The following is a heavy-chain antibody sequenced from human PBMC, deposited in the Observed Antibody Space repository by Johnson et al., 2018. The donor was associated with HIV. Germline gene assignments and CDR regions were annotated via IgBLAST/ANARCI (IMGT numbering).Heavy chain of an antibody. V-gene: IGHV3-66*01. CDR3: AKCGDADAFDI. D-gene: IGHD3-10*01. Sequence: VQLVESGGGLVQPWGSLRLSCAASGFTVSSNYMSWVRQAPGKGLEWVSVIYSGGSTYYADSVKGRFTISRDNSKNTLYLQMNSLRAEDTAVYYCAKCGDADAFDIWGQGTMVTVSS. J-gene: IGHJ3*02. CDR1: GFTVSSNY. CDR2: IYSGGST.